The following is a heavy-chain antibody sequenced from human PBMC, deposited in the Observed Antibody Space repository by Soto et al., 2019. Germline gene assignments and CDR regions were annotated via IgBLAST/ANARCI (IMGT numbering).Heavy chain of an antibody. CDR3: AKSRGCFTMVREVVTKWDPPDY. CDR2: ISASGSST. V-gene: IGHV3-23*01. D-gene: IGHD3-10*01. J-gene: IGHJ4*02. CDR1: GFTFRNYA. Sequence: EVQLLESGGGLVQPGGSLRLSCAASGFTFRNYAMTWVRRAPGGGLEWASGISASGSSTFFADSVKGRFTISRDNTKNTLYLQLNILRVEDTAVYYCAKSRGCFTMVREVVTKWDPPDYWGQGTLVTVSS.